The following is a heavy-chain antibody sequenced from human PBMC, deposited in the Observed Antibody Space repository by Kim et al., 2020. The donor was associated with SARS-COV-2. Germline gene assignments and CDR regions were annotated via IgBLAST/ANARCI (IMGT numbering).Heavy chain of an antibody. J-gene: IGHJ6*02. CDR2: IIPIFGTA. CDR1: GGTFSSYA. D-gene: IGHD1-7*01. V-gene: IGHV1-69*13. Sequence: SVKVSCKASGGTFSSYAISWVRQAPGQGLEWMGGIIPIFGTANYAQKFQGRVTITADESTSTAYMELSSLRSEDTAVYYCARDKSYNWNSGYYYYGMDVWGQGTTVTVSS. CDR3: ARDKSYNWNSGYYYYGMDV.